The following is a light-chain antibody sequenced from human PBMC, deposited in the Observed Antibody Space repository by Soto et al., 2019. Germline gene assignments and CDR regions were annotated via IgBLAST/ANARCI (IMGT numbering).Light chain of an antibody. V-gene: IGLV2-14*01. CDR1: SSDVGGYNY. Sequence: QSALTQPASVSGSPGQSITISCTGTSSDVGGYNYVSWYQQHPGKAPKLIIYEVNNRPSGVSNRFSGSKSGSTASLTISGLQAEDEADYYCSSYTSSSTWVFGTGTKVTVL. CDR2: EVN. CDR3: SSYTSSSTWV. J-gene: IGLJ1*01.